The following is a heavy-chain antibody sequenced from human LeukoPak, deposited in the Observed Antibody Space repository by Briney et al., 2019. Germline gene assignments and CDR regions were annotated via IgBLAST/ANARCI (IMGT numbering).Heavy chain of an antibody. J-gene: IGHJ6*02. CDR1: GDTVSSNSAA. D-gene: IGHD2-15*01. Sequence: SQTLSLTCAVSGDTVSSNSAAWNWIRQSPSRGLEWLVRTYYRSNWYNDYAVSVKSRITINPDTSKNQFSLQLNSVTPEDTAVYYCAREGVYCSGGSCYSDYYYYGMDVWGQGTTVTVSS. CDR2: TYYRSNWYN. V-gene: IGHV6-1*01. CDR3: AREGVYCSGGSCYSDYYYYGMDV.